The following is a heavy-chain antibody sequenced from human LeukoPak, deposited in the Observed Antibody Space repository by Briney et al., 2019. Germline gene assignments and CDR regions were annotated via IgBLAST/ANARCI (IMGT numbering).Heavy chain of an antibody. V-gene: IGHV4-39*01. Sequence: PSETLSLTCTVSGGSISSSSYYWGWIRQPPGKGLEWIGSIYYSGSTYYNPSLKSRVTISVDTSKNQFYLKLSSVTAADTAVYYCAKYYYGSGSYSDYWGQGTLVTVSS. D-gene: IGHD3-10*01. J-gene: IGHJ4*02. CDR2: IYYSGST. CDR3: AKYYYGSGSYSDY. CDR1: GGSISSSSYY.